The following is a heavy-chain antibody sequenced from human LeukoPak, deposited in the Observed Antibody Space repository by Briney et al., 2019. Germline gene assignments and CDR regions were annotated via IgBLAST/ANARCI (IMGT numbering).Heavy chain of an antibody. CDR1: GGSVSSDSYY. CDR2: IYYSGST. V-gene: IGHV4-61*01. CDR3: ASEHTPKLYSNYRIYMG. J-gene: IGHJ4*02. D-gene: IGHD4-11*01. Sequence: KASETLSLTCTVSGGSVSSDSYYWSWIRQPPGKGLEWIGYIYYSGSTSYNPSLKSRVTISVDTSKNQFSLKLSSVTAADTAVYYCASEHTPKLYSNYRIYMGWGQGTLVTVSS.